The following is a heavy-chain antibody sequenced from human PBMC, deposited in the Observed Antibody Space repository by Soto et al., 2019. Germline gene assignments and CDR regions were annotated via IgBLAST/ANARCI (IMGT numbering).Heavy chain of an antibody. D-gene: IGHD6-13*01. Sequence: SVKVSCKASGGTFSSYAISWVRQAPGQGLEWMGGIIPIFGTANYAQKFQGRVTITADESTSTAYMELSSLRSEDTAVYYCAREGWAAAGFFDYWGQGTLVTVSS. J-gene: IGHJ4*02. V-gene: IGHV1-69*13. CDR2: IIPIFGTA. CDR1: GGTFSSYA. CDR3: AREGWAAAGFFDY.